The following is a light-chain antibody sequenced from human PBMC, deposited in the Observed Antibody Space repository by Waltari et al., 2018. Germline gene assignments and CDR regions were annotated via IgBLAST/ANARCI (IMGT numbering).Light chain of an antibody. J-gene: IGKJ1*01. CDR2: AAS. V-gene: IGKV3-11*01. CDR3: QQRSNWPRT. Sequence: ELVLTQSPATLSLSPGERATPSCRASQSVSSYLAWYQQKPGQAPRLLIYAASTRATGIPARFSGSGSGTDFTLTISSLEPEDVAVYYCQQRSNWPRTFGQGTKVEIK. CDR1: QSVSSY.